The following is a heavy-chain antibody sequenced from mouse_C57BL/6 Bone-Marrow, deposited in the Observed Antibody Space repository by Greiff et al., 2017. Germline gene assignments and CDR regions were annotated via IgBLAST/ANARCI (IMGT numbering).Heavy chain of an antibody. CDR3: ARRGIYYGLYFDY. D-gene: IGHD2-1*01. CDR1: GFTFSSYA. J-gene: IGHJ2*01. Sequence: EVHLVESGGGLVKPGGSLKLSCAASGFTFSSYAMSWVRQTPEKRLEWVATISDGGSYTYYPDNVKGRFTISRDNAKNNLYLQMSHLKSEDTAMYYCARRGIYYGLYFDYWGQGTTLTVSS. CDR2: ISDGGSYT. V-gene: IGHV5-4*01.